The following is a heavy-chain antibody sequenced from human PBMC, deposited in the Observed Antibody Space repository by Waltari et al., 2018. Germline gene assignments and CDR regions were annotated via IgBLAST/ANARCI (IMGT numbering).Heavy chain of an antibody. CDR3: ARCYDYVDYYYMDV. CDR2: ISSSSSTI. V-gene: IGHV3-48*04. Sequence: EVQLVESGGGLVQPGGSLRLSCAASGFTFRSYSMNWVRQAPGKGLEWVSYISSSSSTIYYADSVKGRFTISRDNAKNSLYLQMNSLRAEDTAVYYCARCYDYVDYYYMDVWGKGTTVTVSS. CDR1: GFTFRSYS. J-gene: IGHJ6*03. D-gene: IGHD3-16*01.